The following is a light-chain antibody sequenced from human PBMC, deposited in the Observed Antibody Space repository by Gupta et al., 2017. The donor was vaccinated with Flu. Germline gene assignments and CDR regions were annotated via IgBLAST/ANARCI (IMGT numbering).Light chain of an antibody. V-gene: IGKV2D-29*01. CDR1: QGLLYTDGKTY. J-gene: IGKJ1*01. CDR3: IQKIHLPWP. Sequence: DVVMTQTPLYLSVITGKPAYISCKSSQGLLYTDGKTYLYWYVQRPGQPPQPLIYEVSKRFSGVSDRFSGRGSGTDFTLKIIRGEAEDVGVYYCIQKIHLPWPFGRGTKVEIK. CDR2: EVS.